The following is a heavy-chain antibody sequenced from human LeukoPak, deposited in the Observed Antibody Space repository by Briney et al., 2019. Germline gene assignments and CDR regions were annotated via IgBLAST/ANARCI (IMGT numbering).Heavy chain of an antibody. CDR2: IYHSGST. CDR1: GGSISSGGYY. Sequence: SQTLSLTCTVSGGSISSGGYYWSWIRQPPGKGLERIGYIYHSGSTYYNPSLKSRVTISVDRSKNQFSLKLSSVTAADTAVYYCAREIIAAAAYYMDVWGKGTTVTVSS. V-gene: IGHV4-30-2*01. D-gene: IGHD6-13*01. CDR3: AREIIAAAAYYMDV. J-gene: IGHJ6*03.